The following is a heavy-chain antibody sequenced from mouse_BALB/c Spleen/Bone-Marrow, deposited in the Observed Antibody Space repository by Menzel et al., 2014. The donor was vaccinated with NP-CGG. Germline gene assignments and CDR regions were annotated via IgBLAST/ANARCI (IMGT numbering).Heavy chain of an antibody. CDR3: ARSGATVTPFAY. CDR2: IYPGDGDS. Sequence: QVQLQQSGAELARPGASVKLSCKASGYTFTNYWMQWVKQRPGQDLEWIGAIYPGDGDSRYTQKFKGKATLTADKSSSTAYMQLNSLASEDSAVYYCARSGATVTPFAYWGQGTLVTVSA. D-gene: IGHD1-2*01. J-gene: IGHJ3*01. V-gene: IGHV1-87*01. CDR1: GYTFTNYW.